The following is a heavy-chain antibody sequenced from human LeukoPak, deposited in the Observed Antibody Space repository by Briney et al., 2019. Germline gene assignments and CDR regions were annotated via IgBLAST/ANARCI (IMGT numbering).Heavy chain of an antibody. CDR3: GRDGTAPGLYFDL. Sequence: GGSLRLSCAASGSTFSSYSMNWVRQAPGKGLEWVSYISSSSSTIYYADSVKGRFTISRDNAKNSLYLQMNSLRAEDTAVYYCGRDGTAPGLYFDLWGQGTLVTVSS. D-gene: IGHD6-13*01. V-gene: IGHV3-48*01. J-gene: IGHJ4*01. CDR1: GSTFSSYS. CDR2: ISSSSSTI.